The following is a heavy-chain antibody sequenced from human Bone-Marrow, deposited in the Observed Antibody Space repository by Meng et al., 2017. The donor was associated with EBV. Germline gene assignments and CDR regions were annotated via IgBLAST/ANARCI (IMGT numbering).Heavy chain of an antibody. CDR1: GASVSGGTFH. CDR2: IYDGGTT. CDR3: AKSSSSTPGVVDS. Sequence: GHLQAPGPGRLRPPDTLSLPCTLSGASVSGGTFHWSWIRRPPGKELEWIGYIYDGGTTIYNPSLKSRVTIFLDTSRNQFSLGLRSVTTADTAVYYCAKSSSSTPGVVDSWGQGTLVTVSS. D-gene: IGHD6-6*01. V-gene: IGHV4-61*01. J-gene: IGHJ4*02.